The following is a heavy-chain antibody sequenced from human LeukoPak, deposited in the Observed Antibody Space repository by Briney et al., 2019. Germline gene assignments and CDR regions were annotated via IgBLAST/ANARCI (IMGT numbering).Heavy chain of an antibody. CDR2: INAGNGNT. J-gene: IGHJ5*02. D-gene: IGHD6-13*01. Sequence: GASVKVSCKASGYTSSNYAIHWVRQAPGQRLEWMGWINAGNGNTKYSQNFQGRVTITRDTSATTAYMELSSLRSEDTAVYYCAKDLAAAGTYWFDPWGQGTLVTVSS. CDR1: GYTSSNYA. CDR3: AKDLAAAGTYWFDP. V-gene: IGHV1-3*01.